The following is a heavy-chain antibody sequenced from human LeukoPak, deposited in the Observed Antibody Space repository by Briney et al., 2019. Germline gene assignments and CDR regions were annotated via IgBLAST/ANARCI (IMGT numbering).Heavy chain of an antibody. V-gene: IGHV3-43*01. CDR3: ARDIRGNYFDS. J-gene: IGHJ4*02. D-gene: IGHD3-16*01. CDR2: ISRDGSTP. CDR1: GFIFEDSL. Sequence: GGSLRLSCVASGFIFEDSLMHWVRQAPGKGLEWISLISRDGSTPYYADSVKGRFTISRDNSKNSLFLQMNSLTPEDTAVYYCARDIRGNYFDSWGQGTLVTVSS.